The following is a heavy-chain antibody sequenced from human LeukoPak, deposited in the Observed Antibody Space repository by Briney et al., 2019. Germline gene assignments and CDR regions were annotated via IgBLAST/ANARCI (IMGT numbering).Heavy chain of an antibody. CDR3: ARENPGIAVAGMGEDWFDP. V-gene: IGHV3-33*01. CDR1: GFTFSSYG. J-gene: IGHJ5*02. Sequence: GGSLRLSCAASGFTFSSYGMHWVRQAPGKGLEWVAAIWYDGSNKYYADSVKGRFTISRDNSKNTLYLQMNSLRAEDTAVYYCARENPGIAVAGMGEDWFDPWGQGTLVTVSS. CDR2: IWYDGSNK. D-gene: IGHD6-19*01.